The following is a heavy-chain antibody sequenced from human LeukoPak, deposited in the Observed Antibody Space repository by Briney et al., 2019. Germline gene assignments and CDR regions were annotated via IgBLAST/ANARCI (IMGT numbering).Heavy chain of an antibody. V-gene: IGHV1-46*01. CDR2: INPSGGST. CDR3: ARGPVVVTAAYYYYGMDV. J-gene: IGHJ6*02. D-gene: IGHD2-21*02. CDR1: GYTFTSYY. Sequence: ASVKVSCKASGYTFTSYYMNWVRQAPGQGPEWMGIINPSGGSTTYAQRFQGRVTMTRDTSTSTVYMELSSLRAEDTAVYYCARGPVVVTAAYYYYGMDVWGQGTTVTVSS.